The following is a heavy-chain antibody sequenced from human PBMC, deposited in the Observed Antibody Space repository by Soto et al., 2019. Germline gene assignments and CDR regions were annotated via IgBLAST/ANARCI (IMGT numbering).Heavy chain of an antibody. CDR2: IYWDGDK. D-gene: IGHD5-12*01. V-gene: IGHV2-5*02. CDR3: ARIYGPSGNYDLDY. CDR1: GFSLSTTEVA. J-gene: IGHJ4*02. Sequence: GSGPTLVNPTQSLTLTCSFSGFSLSTTEVAVGWIRQPPGKALEWLALIYWDGDKRYSPSLKSSLTITKDTAKNQVVLTMTNVDPVDTATYYCARIYGPSGNYDLDYWGQGTLVTVSS.